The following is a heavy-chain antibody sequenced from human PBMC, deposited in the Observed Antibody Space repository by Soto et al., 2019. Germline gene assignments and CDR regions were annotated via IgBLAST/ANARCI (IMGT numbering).Heavy chain of an antibody. CDR3: PKASGTYHKLFDY. Sequence: XGCLSVSGAACGFTFSNFGMHWVRQAPGKGLEWVAVISYGGGNKYYADSVKGRFTISRDNSKNTLYLQMNSLRAEDTAVYYCPKASGTYHKLFDYWGQGTLVTVSS. J-gene: IGHJ4*02. CDR1: GFTFSNFG. CDR2: ISYGGGNK. D-gene: IGHD1-26*01. V-gene: IGHV3-30*18.